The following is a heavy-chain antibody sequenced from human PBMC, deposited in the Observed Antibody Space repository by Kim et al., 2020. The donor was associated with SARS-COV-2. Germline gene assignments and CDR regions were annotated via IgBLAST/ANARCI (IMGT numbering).Heavy chain of an antibody. CDR3: ARGDSGYDALDY. V-gene: IGHV3-13*01. D-gene: IGHD5-12*01. Sequence: KPGSVKGRFIISRENAKNALYLQRNSRRAGDTAVYYCARGDSGYDALDYWGQGTLVTVSS. J-gene: IGHJ4*02.